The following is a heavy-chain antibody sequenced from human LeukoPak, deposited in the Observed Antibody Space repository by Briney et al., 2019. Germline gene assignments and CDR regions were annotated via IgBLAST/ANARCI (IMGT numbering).Heavy chain of an antibody. D-gene: IGHD6-19*01. J-gene: IGHJ4*02. V-gene: IGHV5-51*01. CDR3: AREAYSNGWYTVADY. CDR2: IYPADSDT. CDR1: GYNFTNYW. Sequence: HGESLKISCKGSGYNFTNYWIGWVRQMPGKGLELMGIIYPADSDTRYSPAFQGQVTISADKSSSTAYLQWSSLKASDSSIYFCAREAYSNGWYTVADYWGQGTLVTVSS.